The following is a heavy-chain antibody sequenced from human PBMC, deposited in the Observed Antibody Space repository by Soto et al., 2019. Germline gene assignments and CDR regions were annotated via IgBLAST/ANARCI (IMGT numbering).Heavy chain of an antibody. CDR3: AREQQRIFDY. D-gene: IGHD6-13*01. CDR1: GGSISSYY. V-gene: IGHV4-59*01. Sequence: SETLSHTCTVSGGSISSYYWSWIRQPPGKGLEWIGYIYYSGSTNYNPSLKSRVTISVDTSKNQFSLKLSSVTAADTAVYYCAREQQRIFDYWGQGTLVTVSS. J-gene: IGHJ4*02. CDR2: IYYSGST.